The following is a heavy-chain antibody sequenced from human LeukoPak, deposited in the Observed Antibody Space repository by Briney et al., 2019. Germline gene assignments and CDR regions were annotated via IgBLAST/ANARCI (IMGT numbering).Heavy chain of an antibody. V-gene: IGHV3-15*01. CDR3: ITGRAARRSLDI. D-gene: IGHD6-13*01. CDR1: GFTFSNAW. J-gene: IGHJ3*02. Sequence: GGSLRLSCAASGFTFSNAWMSWVRQAPGKGLEWVGRIKTNSDGGTTDYAAPVKGRFTISRDDSKNTLDLQMNSLETEDTAVYYCITGRAARRSLDIWGQGTMVTVSS. CDR2: IKTNSDGGTT.